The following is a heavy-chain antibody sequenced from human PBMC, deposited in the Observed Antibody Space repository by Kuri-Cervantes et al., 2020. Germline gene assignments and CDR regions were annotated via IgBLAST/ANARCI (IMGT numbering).Heavy chain of an antibody. CDR3: ARDHSGMVRGVNFDY. Sequence: ASVKVSCKASGYTFTSYGISWVRQAPGQGLEWMGWISAYNGNTNYAQKFQGRLTMTRDASISTAYMELSSLGSEDTAVYYCARDHSGMVRGVNFDYWGQGTLVTVSS. D-gene: IGHD3-10*01. J-gene: IGHJ4*02. CDR1: GYTFTSYG. CDR2: ISAYNGNT. V-gene: IGHV1-18*01.